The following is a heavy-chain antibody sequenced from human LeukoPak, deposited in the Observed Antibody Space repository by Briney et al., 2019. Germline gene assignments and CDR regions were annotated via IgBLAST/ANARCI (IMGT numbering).Heavy chain of an antibody. J-gene: IGHJ4*02. CDR1: GGXFSSYA. CDR3: ARPALYYYDSSGYTLDY. CDR2: IIPIFGTA. V-gene: IGHV1-69*13. Sequence: GAXVKVSCRASGGXFSSYAISWVRQAPGQGLEWMGGIIPIFGTANYAQKFQGRVTITADESTSTAYMELSSLRSEDTAVYYCARPALYYYDSSGYTLDYWGREPWSPSP. D-gene: IGHD3-22*01.